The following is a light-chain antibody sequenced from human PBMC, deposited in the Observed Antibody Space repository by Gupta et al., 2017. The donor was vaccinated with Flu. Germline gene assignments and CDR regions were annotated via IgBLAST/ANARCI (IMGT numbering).Light chain of an antibody. J-gene: IGKJ3*01. CDR1: QSISSY. CDR3: QQSYSTPQFT. CDR2: AAS. Sequence: DIQMTQSPSSLSASVGDRVTITCRASQSISSYLNLYQQKPGKAPKLLIYAASSLQSGVPSRFSGSGSGTDFTLTISSLQPEDFATYDCQQSYSTPQFTFGPGTKVDIK. V-gene: IGKV1-39*01.